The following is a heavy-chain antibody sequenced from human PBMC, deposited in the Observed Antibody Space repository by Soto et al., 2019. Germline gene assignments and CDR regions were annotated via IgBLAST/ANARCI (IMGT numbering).Heavy chain of an antibody. V-gene: IGHV1-2*04. Sequence: ASVKVSCKASGYTFTGYYMHWVRQAPGQGLEWMGWVNPNSGGTNYAQKFQGWVTMTRDTSISTAYMELSRLRSDDTAVYYCARDRGYSYGSYYYYYGMDVWGQGTTVPVSS. D-gene: IGHD5-18*01. CDR3: ARDRGYSYGSYYYYYGMDV. CDR1: GYTFTGYY. J-gene: IGHJ6*02. CDR2: VNPNSGGT.